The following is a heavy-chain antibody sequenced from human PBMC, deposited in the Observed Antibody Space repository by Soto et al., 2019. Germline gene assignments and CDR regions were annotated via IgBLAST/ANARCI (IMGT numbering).Heavy chain of an antibody. CDR2: IYYSGST. CDR3: ARDAAGVFDY. V-gene: IGHV4-30-4*01. CDR1: CGSIISGDYY. D-gene: IGHD3-10*01. Sequence: SETLSLTCTFSCGSIISGDYYWSWIRQPPGKGLEWIGYIYYSGSTYYNPSLKSRVTISVDTSKNQFSLKLSSVTAADTAVYYCARDAAGVFDYWGQGTLVTVSS. J-gene: IGHJ4*02.